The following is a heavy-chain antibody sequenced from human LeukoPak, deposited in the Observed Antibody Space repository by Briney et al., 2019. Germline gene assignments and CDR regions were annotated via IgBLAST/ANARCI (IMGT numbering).Heavy chain of an antibody. V-gene: IGHV1-2*02. CDR2: INLNSGGT. CDR1: GFTFTVYY. D-gene: IGHD4-17*01. Sequence: ASVKVSCTTSGFTFTVYYMHWVGQAPGQGLEWMGWINLNSGGTNYAQNFQGRVTMTRDTSITTAYMELSRLTSDDTAVYYCARDRVTTNTPYFDSWGQGTLVTVSS. CDR3: ARDRVTTNTPYFDS. J-gene: IGHJ4*02.